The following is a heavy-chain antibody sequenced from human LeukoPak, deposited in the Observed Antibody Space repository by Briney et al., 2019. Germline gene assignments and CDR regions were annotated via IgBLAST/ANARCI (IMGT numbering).Heavy chain of an antibody. V-gene: IGHV3-30-3*01. D-gene: IGHD3-3*01. CDR3: ARYDFWSGYLIDY. J-gene: IGHJ4*02. Sequence: GGSLRLSCAASGFTFSSYAMHWVRQAPGKGLEWVAVISYDGSNKYYADSVKGRFTISRDNAKNSLYLQMNSLRAEDTAVYYCARYDFWSGYLIDYWGQGTLVTVSS. CDR2: ISYDGSNK. CDR1: GFTFSSYA.